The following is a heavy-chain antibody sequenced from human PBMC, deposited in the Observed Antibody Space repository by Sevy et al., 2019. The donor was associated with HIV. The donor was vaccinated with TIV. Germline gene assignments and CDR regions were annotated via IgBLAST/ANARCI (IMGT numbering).Heavy chain of an antibody. J-gene: IGHJ3*02. D-gene: IGHD5-18*01. CDR3: ARAPYGYAAFDI. CDR2: ISSSGNTI. CDR1: GFTFSDYY. Sequence: LGGSLRLSCAASGFTFSDYYMSWIRQAPGKGLEWVSYISSSGNTIYYTDSVKGRFTVSRDNAKNSMYLRMNSLRAEDTAVYYCARAPYGYAAFDIWGQGTMVTVSS. V-gene: IGHV3-11*01.